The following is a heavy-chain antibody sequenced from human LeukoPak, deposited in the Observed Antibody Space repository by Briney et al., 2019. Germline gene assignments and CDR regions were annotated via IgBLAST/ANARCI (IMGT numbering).Heavy chain of an antibody. V-gene: IGHV5-51*01. J-gene: IGHJ5*02. D-gene: IGHD3-10*01. CDR3: ARSPEIYNYYGSGSPQFDP. CDR1: GYTFTSYW. Sequence: GESLKISCKGSGYTFTSYWIGWVRQMPGKGLEWMGIIYPGDSDIRYSPSFQGQVTFSADKSISTAYLQWSSLKASDTAMYYCARSPEIYNYYGSGSPQFDPWGQGTLVTVSS. CDR2: IYPGDSDI.